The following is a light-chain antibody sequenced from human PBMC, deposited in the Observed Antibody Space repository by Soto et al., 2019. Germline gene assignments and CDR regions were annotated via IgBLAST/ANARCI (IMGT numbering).Light chain of an antibody. CDR2: DAS. CDR3: QQYAHLLWT. Sequence: SCRAIETVSSYLLWYQQKPGQDPRLLIYDASNRATGIPARFSVSGTGPDMTLTISILKPEDYVVYYSQQYAHLLWTFPEGTKVDIK. J-gene: IGKJ1*01. V-gene: IGKV3-11*01. CDR1: ETVSSY.